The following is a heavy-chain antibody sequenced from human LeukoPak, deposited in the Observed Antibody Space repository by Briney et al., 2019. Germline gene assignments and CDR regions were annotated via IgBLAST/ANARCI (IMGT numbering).Heavy chain of an antibody. V-gene: IGHV4-39*07. J-gene: IGHJ4*02. CDR1: GGSISSSSYY. CDR2: IYYSGST. CDR3: ARAGSELRYSSGRILN. D-gene: IGHD3-9*01. Sequence: SETLSLTCTVSGGSISSSSYYWGWIRQPPGKGLEWIGSIYYSGSTYYNPSLKSPVTISVDTSKNQFSLKLSSVTAADTAVYYCARAGSELRYSSGRILNWGQGTLVTVSS.